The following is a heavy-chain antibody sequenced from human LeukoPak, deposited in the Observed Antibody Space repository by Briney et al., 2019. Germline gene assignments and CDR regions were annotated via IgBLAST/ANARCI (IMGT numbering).Heavy chain of an antibody. D-gene: IGHD4-17*01. CDR1: GYTFTSYG. CDR2: IIPIFGTA. CDR3: ARTSQTTVTTFDY. Sequence: SVKVSCKASGYTFTSYGISWVRQAPGQGLEWMGGIIPIFGTANYAQKFQGRVTITADKSTSTAYMELSSLRSEDTAVYYCARTSQTTVTTFDYWGQGTLVTVSS. V-gene: IGHV1-69*06. J-gene: IGHJ4*02.